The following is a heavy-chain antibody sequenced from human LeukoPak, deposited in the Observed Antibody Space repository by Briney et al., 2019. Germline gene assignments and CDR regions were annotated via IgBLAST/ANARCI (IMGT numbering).Heavy chain of an antibody. CDR3: ASHAKRWPYYFDY. J-gene: IGHJ4*02. V-gene: IGHV1-69*04. CDR1: GGTFSSYA. CDR2: IIPILGIA. D-gene: IGHD5-24*01. Sequence: ASVKVSCKASGGTFSSYAISWVRQVPGQGLEWMGRIIPILGIANYAQKFQGRVTITADKSTSTAYMELSNLRSEDTAVYYCASHAKRWPYYFDYWGQGTLVTVSS.